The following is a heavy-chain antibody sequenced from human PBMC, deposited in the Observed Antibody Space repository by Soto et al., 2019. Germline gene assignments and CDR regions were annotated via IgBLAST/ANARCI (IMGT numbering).Heavy chain of an antibody. D-gene: IGHD1-26*01. Sequence: GGSLRLSCVASGFTFISFWMSWARQAPGKGLEWVANIKQDGSHKYYVPSVKGRFTISRDNAKNSLYLQMNSLRAEDAAVYYCATSTGAPGNYWGQGTLVTVS. V-gene: IGHV3-7*01. CDR3: ATSTGAPGNY. J-gene: IGHJ4*02. CDR1: GFTFISFW. CDR2: IKQDGSHK.